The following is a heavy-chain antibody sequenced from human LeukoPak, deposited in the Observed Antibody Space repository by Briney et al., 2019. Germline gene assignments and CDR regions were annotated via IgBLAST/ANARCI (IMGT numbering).Heavy chain of an antibody. Sequence: SETLSLTCTVSGGSISSYYWSWIRQPPGKGLEWIGCIYYSGYTNYKSSLKSRVTISVDTSKNQFSLKLSSVTAADTAVYYCARRSSSGWYSPFDYWGQGTLVTVSS. CDR3: ARRSSSGWYSPFDY. CDR2: IYYSGYT. J-gene: IGHJ4*02. V-gene: IGHV4-59*08. CDR1: GGSISSYY. D-gene: IGHD6-19*01.